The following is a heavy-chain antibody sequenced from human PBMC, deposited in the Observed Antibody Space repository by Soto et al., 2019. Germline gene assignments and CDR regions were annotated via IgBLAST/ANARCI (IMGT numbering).Heavy chain of an antibody. CDR2: INPNSGGT. J-gene: IGHJ6*02. Sequence: ASVTVSCQASGYTSTGYYMHWVRQAPGQGLEWMGWINPNSGGTNYAQKFQGWVTMTRDTSISTAYMELSRLRSDDTAVYYCARESYLRGDIVVVPAAEGDYYGMDVWGQGTTVTVSS. CDR1: GYTSTGYY. CDR3: ARESYLRGDIVVVPAAEGDYYGMDV. V-gene: IGHV1-2*04. D-gene: IGHD2-2*01.